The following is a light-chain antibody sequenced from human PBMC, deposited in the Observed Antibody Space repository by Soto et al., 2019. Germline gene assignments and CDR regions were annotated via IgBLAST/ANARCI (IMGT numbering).Light chain of an antibody. V-gene: IGLV2-14*01. CDR3: SSYTSRSTLV. CDR1: SSDVGGYNY. J-gene: IGLJ1*01. CDR2: EVT. Sequence: QSALTQPASVSGSAGQSITISCNGTSSDVGGYNYVSWYQQHPGKAPKLMIYEVTNRPSGVSNRFSGSKSGNTASLTISGLQAGYEADYYCSSYTSRSTLVFGTGTKVTVL.